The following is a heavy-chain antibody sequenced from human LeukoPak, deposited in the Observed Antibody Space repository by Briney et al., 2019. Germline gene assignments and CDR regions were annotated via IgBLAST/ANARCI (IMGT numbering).Heavy chain of an antibody. J-gene: IGHJ4*02. CDR2: IIPIFGTA. CDR1: GGTFSSYA. Sequence: SVKVSCKASGGTFSSYAISWVRQAPGQGLEWMGGIIPIFGTANYAQKFQGRVTITASESTNTAYMELSSLRSEDTAVYYCARVIVVVPAAIQEYYFDYWGQGTLVTVSS. V-gene: IGHV1-69*01. CDR3: ARVIVVVPAAIQEYYFDY. D-gene: IGHD2-2*01.